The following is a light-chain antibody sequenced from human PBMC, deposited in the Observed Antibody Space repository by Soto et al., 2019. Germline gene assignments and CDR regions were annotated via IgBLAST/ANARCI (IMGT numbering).Light chain of an antibody. V-gene: IGKV3-15*01. CDR1: QSVSSN. J-gene: IGKJ1*01. CDR2: GAS. Sequence: EIVMTQSPATLSVSPGERATLSCRASQSVSSNLACYQQKPGQAPRLLIYGASTRATGIPARFSGSGSGTEFTLTISSLQSEDFAVYYCQQYNNWPPPTFGQGTKVEIK. CDR3: QQYNNWPPPT.